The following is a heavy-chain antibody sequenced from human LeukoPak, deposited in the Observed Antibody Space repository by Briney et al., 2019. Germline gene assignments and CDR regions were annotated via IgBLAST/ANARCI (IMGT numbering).Heavy chain of an antibody. Sequence: ASVKVSCKASGYTFTGYYLHWVRQAPGQGLEWMGWINPNSGGTNYAQKFQGRVTMTRDTSISTAYMELSSLRSDGTAVYYCAREDRDGYNREPIHNDAFDIWSQGTMVTVSS. CDR1: GYTFTGYY. CDR3: AREDRDGYNREPIHNDAFDI. J-gene: IGHJ3*02. CDR2: INPNSGGT. V-gene: IGHV1-2*02. D-gene: IGHD5-24*01.